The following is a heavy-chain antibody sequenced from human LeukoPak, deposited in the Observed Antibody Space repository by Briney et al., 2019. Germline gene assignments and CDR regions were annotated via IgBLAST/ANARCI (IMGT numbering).Heavy chain of an antibody. CDR1: GGSVSGGSYY. D-gene: IGHD4-17*01. CDR3: ARMTTVTNYLDY. V-gene: IGHV4-61*01. J-gene: IGHJ4*02. CDR2: IYYSGST. Sequence: SETLSLTCTVSGGSVSGGSYYWSWIRQPPGKGLEWIGYIYYSGSTNYNPSLKSRVTISVDTSKNQFSLKLSSVTAADTAVYYCARMTTVTNYLDYWGQGTLVTVSS.